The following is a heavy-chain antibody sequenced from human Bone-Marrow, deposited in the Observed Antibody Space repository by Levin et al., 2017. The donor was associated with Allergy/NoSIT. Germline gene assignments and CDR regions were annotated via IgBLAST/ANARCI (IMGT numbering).Heavy chain of an antibody. D-gene: IGHD5-12*01. J-gene: IGHJ6*02. CDR3: ARDSATKYSAYGADV. Sequence: GESLKISCKASGYTFTNYYMHWVRQAPGQGLEWMGIISPSGVSTSYAQKFQGRVTMTRDTSTSIDYMELSSLRSEDTAVYYCARDSATKYSAYGADVWGPGTTVTVSS. V-gene: IGHV1-46*01. CDR2: ISPSGVST. CDR1: GYTFTNYY.